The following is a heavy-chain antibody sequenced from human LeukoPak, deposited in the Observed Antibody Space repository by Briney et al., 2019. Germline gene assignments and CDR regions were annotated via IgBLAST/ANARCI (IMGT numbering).Heavy chain of an antibody. V-gene: IGHV3-21*01. Sequence: GRSLRLSCAASGFTFSSYSMNWVRQAPGKGLEWVSSISSSSSYMYYADSMKGRFTISRDNAKNSLYLQMNSLRAEDTAVYYCARDAITMVRGVLGYWGQGTLVTVSS. CDR2: ISSSSSYM. J-gene: IGHJ4*02. CDR1: GFTFSSYS. CDR3: ARDAITMVRGVLGY. D-gene: IGHD3-10*01.